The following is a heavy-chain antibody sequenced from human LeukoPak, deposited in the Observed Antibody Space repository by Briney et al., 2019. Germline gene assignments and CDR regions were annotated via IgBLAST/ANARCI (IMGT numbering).Heavy chain of an antibody. CDR3: TTTFEF. D-gene: IGHD1-1*01. CDR2: VDLDGTGT. Sequence: GGSLRLSCAASGSTFRNYWMHWVRQVPGKGLVWVSRVDLDGTGTSYADSVKGRFTISRDNAKNTLSLQMYSLRAEDTAVYYCTTTFEFWGQGTLVTVPS. V-gene: IGHV3-74*01. CDR1: GSTFRNYW. J-gene: IGHJ4*02.